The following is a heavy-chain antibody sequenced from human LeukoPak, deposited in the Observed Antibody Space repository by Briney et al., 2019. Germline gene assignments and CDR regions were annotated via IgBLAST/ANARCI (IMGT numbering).Heavy chain of an antibody. J-gene: IGHJ3*02. CDR2: IDWDDDK. CDR3: ARSRGYCSSTSCLDAFDI. D-gene: IGHD2-2*01. CDR1: GFSLSTSGMR. V-gene: IGHV2-70*04. Sequence: SGPTLVNPTQTLTLTCTFSGFSLSTSGMRVSWIRQPPGKALEWLASIDWDDDKFYSTSLKTRLTISKDTSKNQVVLTMTNMDPVDTATYYCARSRGYCSSTSCLDAFDIWGQGTMVTVSS.